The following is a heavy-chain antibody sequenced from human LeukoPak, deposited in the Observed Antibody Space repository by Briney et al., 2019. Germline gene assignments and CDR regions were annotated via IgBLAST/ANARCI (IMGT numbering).Heavy chain of an antibody. J-gene: IGHJ5*02. CDR1: GGSISSYY. Sequence: SETLSLTCTVSGGSISSYYWSWIRQPPGKGLEWIGYIYYSGSTNYNPSLKSRVTLSVDTSKNQFSLKLSSVTAADTAVYYCARVPYSSGWVWFDPWGQGTLVTVSS. V-gene: IGHV4-59*01. CDR2: IYYSGST. D-gene: IGHD6-19*01. CDR3: ARVPYSSGWVWFDP.